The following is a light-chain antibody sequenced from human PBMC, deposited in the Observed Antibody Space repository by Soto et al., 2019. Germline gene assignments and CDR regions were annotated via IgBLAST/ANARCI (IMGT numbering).Light chain of an antibody. J-gene: IGKJ2*01. V-gene: IGKV1-39*01. CDR2: AAS. Sequence: DIQMTQSPSSLSASVGDRVTITCRASESISSYLHWYQQKPGKAPKLLIYAASRLHSGVPSSFRGSVPGMESTLAISRPQPYDFASCVRQQCHSTPPYTFGRRTELDIK. CDR1: ESISSY. CDR3: QQCHSTPPYT.